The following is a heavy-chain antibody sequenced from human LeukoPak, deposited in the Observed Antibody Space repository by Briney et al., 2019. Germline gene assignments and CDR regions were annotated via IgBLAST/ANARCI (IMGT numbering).Heavy chain of an antibody. J-gene: IGHJ4*02. D-gene: IGHD6-13*01. Sequence: GGSLRLSCVASGFTFSTFSSYGMTWVRQAPGKGLEWVSGISGSGGSTYYADSVKGRFTISRDNSKNTLYLQMNNLRAEDTAVYYCAMEIAAPLCFDYWGQGTLVTVSS. CDR1: GFTFSTFSSYG. CDR2: ISGSGGST. V-gene: IGHV3-23*01. CDR3: AMEIAAPLCFDY.